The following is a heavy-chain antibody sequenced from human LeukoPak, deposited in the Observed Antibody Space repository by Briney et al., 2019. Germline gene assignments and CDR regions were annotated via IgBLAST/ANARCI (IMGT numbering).Heavy chain of an antibody. CDR3: ARNDILTANDY. Sequence: ASVKVSCKASGYTXTGYYMHWVRQAPGQGLEWMGWINPNTGGTHYAQKFQGRVTMTRDTSITTAYMELSRLRSDDTAVYYCARNDILTANDYWGQGALVTVSS. D-gene: IGHD3-9*01. V-gene: IGHV1-2*02. J-gene: IGHJ4*02. CDR1: GYTXTGYY. CDR2: INPNTGGT.